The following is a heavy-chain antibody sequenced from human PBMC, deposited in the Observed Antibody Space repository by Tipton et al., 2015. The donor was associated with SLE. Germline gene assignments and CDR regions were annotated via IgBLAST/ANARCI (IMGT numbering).Heavy chain of an antibody. CDR2: ISSSGSTI. CDR3: AKEARYCSSTSCYYYYGMDV. V-gene: IGHV3-11*01. D-gene: IGHD2-2*01. CDR1: GFTFSDYY. J-gene: IGHJ6*02. Sequence: SLRLSCAASGFTFSDYYMSWIRQAPGKGLEWVSYISSSGSTIYYADSVKGRFTISRDNAKNSLYLQMNSLRAEDTAVYYCAKEARYCSSTSCYYYYGMDVWGQGTTVTVSS.